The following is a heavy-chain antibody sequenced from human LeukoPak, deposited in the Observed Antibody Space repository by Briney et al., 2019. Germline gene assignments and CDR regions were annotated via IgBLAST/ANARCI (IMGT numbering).Heavy chain of an antibody. CDR1: GFTFGDYA. Sequence: GRSLRLSCTASGFTFGDYAMSWVRQAPGKGLEWGAVISYDGSNKYYADSVRGRFTISRDNSKNTLYLQMDSLKTEDTAMYYCAKGREMSTTPYDYWGQGTLVTVSS. D-gene: IGHD5-24*01. J-gene: IGHJ4*02. V-gene: IGHV3-30*04. CDR2: ISYDGSNK. CDR3: AKGREMSTTPYDY.